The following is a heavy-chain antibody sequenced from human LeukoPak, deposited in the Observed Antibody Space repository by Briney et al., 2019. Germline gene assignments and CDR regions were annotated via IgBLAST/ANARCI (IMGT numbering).Heavy chain of an antibody. CDR2: MYNSGST. CDR1: GGSISSYY. D-gene: IGHD4-23*01. CDR3: ARGGGLYGGNYFDY. Sequence: PSETLSLTCAVSGGSISSYYCSWIRQPPGKGLEWIGYMYNSGSTNYNPSLKSRVTISVDTSKNQFSLKLSSVTAADTAVYYCARGGGLYGGNYFDYWGQGTLVTVSS. V-gene: IGHV4-59*01. J-gene: IGHJ4*02.